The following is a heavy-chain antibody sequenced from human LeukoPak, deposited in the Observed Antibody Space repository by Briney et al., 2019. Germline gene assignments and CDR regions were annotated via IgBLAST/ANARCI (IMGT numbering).Heavy chain of an antibody. CDR3: AKSVYVVGMVDV. CDR1: GLTFSTYA. Sequence: PGGSLRLSCAASGLTFSTYAMSWVRQAPGKGLEWVSGISASGGSTYYADSVKGRFTISRDNSKNTLYLQMNSLRAEDTAVYYCAKSVYVVGMVDVWGQGTTVTVSS. V-gene: IGHV3-23*01. CDR2: ISASGGST. J-gene: IGHJ6*02. D-gene: IGHD3-22*01.